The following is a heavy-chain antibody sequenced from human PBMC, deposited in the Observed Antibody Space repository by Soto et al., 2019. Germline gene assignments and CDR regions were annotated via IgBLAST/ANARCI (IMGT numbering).Heavy chain of an antibody. V-gene: IGHV1-18*01. D-gene: IGHD3-10*01. CDR2: ISNYNGVT. CDR3: ARDDEQYFGSGNPPHWFGP. Sequence: QVQLVQSGGEVKRPGASVKVSCKASGYTFTNYGLNWVRQAPGQGLEWMGWISNYNGVTHYAQSLQGRLTMTTDTSTSTGYMELRSLRSDDTAVYYCARDDEQYFGSGNPPHWFGPWGQGTLVTVSS. CDR1: GYTFTNYG. J-gene: IGHJ5*02.